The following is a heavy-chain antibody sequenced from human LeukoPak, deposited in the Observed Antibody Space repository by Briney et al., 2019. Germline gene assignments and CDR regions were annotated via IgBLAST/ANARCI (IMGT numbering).Heavy chain of an antibody. CDR2: INPSGGST. CDR1: GYTFTSYY. D-gene: IGHD3-10*01. V-gene: IGHV1-46*01. CDR3: ARDTGITMVRGARIYYYYMDV. J-gene: IGHJ6*03. Sequence: GASVTVSCKASGYTFTSYYMHWVRQAPGQGLEWMGIINPSGGSTSYAQKFQGRVTMTRDTSTSTVYMELSSLRSEDTAVYYCARDTGITMVRGARIYYYYMDVWGKGTTVTISS.